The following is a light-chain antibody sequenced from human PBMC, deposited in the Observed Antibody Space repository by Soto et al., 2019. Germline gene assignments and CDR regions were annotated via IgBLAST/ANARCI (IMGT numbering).Light chain of an antibody. CDR2: DAS. CDR3: QQRSNWPPVT. V-gene: IGKV3-11*01. CDR1: QSVSSS. J-gene: IGKJ4*01. Sequence: ETVMTQSPATLSVSPGERAILSCRASQSVSSSLAWYRQKPGQAPRLLIYDASERATGIPARFSGSGSGTDFTLTISSLEPEDFVVYYCQQRSNWPPVTFGGGTKVDIK.